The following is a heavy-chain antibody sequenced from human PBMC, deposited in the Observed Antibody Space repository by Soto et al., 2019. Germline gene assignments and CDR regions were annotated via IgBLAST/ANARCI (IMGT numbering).Heavy chain of an antibody. J-gene: IGHJ4*02. CDR3: AKENYDFVVVVAAPKAFDC. CDR1: GFTFSSYG. CDR2: ISGSGGST. D-gene: IGHD2-15*01. V-gene: IGHV3-23*01. Sequence: GGSLRLSCAASGFTFSSYGMSWVRQAPGKGLEWVSGISGSGGSTYYADSVKGRFTLSRDNSKSTLYLQMNSLRAEDTAVYYCAKENYDFVVVVAAPKAFDCWGQGTLVTVSS.